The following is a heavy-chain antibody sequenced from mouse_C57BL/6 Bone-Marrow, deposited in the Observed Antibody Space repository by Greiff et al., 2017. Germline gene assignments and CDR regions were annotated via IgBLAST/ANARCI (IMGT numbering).Heavy chain of an antibody. J-gene: IGHJ4*01. V-gene: IGHV1-80*01. CDR2: IYPGDGDT. CDR3: ARDYSNYPYYYAMDY. D-gene: IGHD2-5*01. Sequence: LVESGAELVKPGASVKISCKASGYAFSSYWMNWVKQRPGKGLEWIGQIYPGDGDTNYNGKFKGKATLTADKSSSTAYMQLSSLTSEDSAVYFGARDYSNYPYYYAMDYWGQGTSVTVSS. CDR1: GYAFSSYW.